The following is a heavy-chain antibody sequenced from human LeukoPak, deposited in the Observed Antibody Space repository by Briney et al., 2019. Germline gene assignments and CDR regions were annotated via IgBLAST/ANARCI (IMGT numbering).Heavy chain of an antibody. CDR3: ARLYCTSSSCFPFDY. Sequence: GESLKISCKVSGYNFVSYWIGWVRQMPGKGLEWMGITDPDDSDSRYSPSFQGQVTMSADKSIGTAYLQWSSLKASDTATYYCARLYCTSSSCFPFDYWGQGTLVTVSS. J-gene: IGHJ4*02. CDR1: GYNFVSYW. CDR2: TDPDDSDS. V-gene: IGHV5-51*01. D-gene: IGHD2-15*01.